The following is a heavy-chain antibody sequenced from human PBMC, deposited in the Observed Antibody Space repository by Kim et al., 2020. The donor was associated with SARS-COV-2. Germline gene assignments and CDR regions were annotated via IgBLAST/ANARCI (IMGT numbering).Heavy chain of an antibody. Sequence: YYNPSLKSRVTISVDTSKNQFSLKLSSVTAADTAVYYCARQSAAAALFDYWGQGTLVTVSS. V-gene: IGHV4-39*01. CDR3: ARQSAAAALFDY. J-gene: IGHJ4*02. D-gene: IGHD6-13*01.